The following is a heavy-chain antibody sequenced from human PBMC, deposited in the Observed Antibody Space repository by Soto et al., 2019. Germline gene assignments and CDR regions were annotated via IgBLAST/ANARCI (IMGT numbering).Heavy chain of an antibody. D-gene: IGHD6-19*01. J-gene: IGHJ6*02. CDR2: IIPILGIA. CDR1: GGTFSTYT. CDR3: ARARTLDSSGKHNYGMDV. V-gene: IGHV1-69*02. Sequence: QVQRVQSGAEVKKPGSSVKVSCKASGGTFSTYTISWVRQAPGQGLEGMGRIIPILGIANYAQRFQGRVTITADKSTSTAYMELSSLRSEDTAVYYCARARTLDSSGKHNYGMDVWGQGTTVTVSS.